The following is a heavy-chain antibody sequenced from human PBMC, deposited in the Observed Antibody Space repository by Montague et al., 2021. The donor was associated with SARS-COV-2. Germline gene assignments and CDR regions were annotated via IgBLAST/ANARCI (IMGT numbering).Heavy chain of an antibody. V-gene: IGHV4-34*01. J-gene: IGHJ6*02. CDR2: ISHSGST. CDR3: ARFAYRLPFIASYYGMDV. Sequence: SETLSLTCAVYGGSFSGYYWSWIRQPPGTGLEWIWEISHSGSTNSNPSLKSRVTITIDTSTNQCSLKLSSVTAADTAVYYCARFAYRLPFIASYYGMDVWGQGTTVTVSS. D-gene: IGHD2-2*01. CDR1: GGSFSGYY.